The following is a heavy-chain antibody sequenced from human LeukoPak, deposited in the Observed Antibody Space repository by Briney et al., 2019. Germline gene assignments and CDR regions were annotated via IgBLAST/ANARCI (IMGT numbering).Heavy chain of an antibody. CDR3: AREVYSYALDALDL. J-gene: IGHJ3*01. CDR1: GFRFNNYA. V-gene: IGHV3-30*04. Sequence: GGSLRLSCAASGFRFNNYAMHWVRQPPGTGLEWVAVISMDGIQEYYADSVKGRFSISRDNSKNALYLRMNSLRSEDTAVYYCAREVYSYALDALDLWGQGTMVTVSS. D-gene: IGHD5-18*01. CDR2: ISMDGIQE.